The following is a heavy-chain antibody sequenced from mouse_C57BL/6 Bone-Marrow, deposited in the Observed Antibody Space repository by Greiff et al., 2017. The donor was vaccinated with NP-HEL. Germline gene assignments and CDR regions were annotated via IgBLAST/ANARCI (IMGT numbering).Heavy chain of an antibody. D-gene: IGHD2-9*01. CDR3: ARGARTYYGYDGGKYAMDY. V-gene: IGHV1-19*01. CDR1: GYTFTDYY. Sequence: EVKLVESGPVLVKPGASVKMSCKASGYTFTDYYMNWVKQSHGKSLEWIGVINPYNGGTSYNQKFKGKATLTVDKSSSTAYMERNSLTSEDSAVYYCARGARTYYGYDGGKYAMDYWGQGTSVTVSS. CDR2: INPYNGGT. J-gene: IGHJ4*01.